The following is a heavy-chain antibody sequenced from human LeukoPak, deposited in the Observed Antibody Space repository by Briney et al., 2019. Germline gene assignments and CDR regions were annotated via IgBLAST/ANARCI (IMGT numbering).Heavy chain of an antibody. J-gene: IGHJ4*02. CDR1: GFIFSNYG. V-gene: IGHV3-30*02. CDR2: IRNDIPKDGINK. D-gene: IGHD6-13*01. Sequence: PGGSLRLSCTTSGFIFSNYGMHWVRQAPGKGLEWVALIRNDIPKDGINKYYADSVRGRFTISRDNSKNTVYLQMNSQRVADTAMYYCAKGDSNWGQGTLVTVSS. CDR3: AKGDSN.